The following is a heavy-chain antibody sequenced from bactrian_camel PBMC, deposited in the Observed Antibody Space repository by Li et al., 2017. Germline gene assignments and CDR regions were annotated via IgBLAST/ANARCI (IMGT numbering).Heavy chain of an antibody. CDR3: ARRLYSESDIVMRGMY. CDR2: VDSNGVT. Sequence: VQLVESGGGSVQAGGSLTLSCTASESTYRSICMAWFRQAPGSQRETVATVDSNGVTKVAGSVKGRFTISRDNAKNTLYLQMDNLKTEDSAVYICARRLYSESDIVMRGMYWCQGTQVTVS. D-gene: IGHD3*01. J-gene: IGHJ4*01. CDR1: ESTYRSIC. V-gene: IGHV3S53*01.